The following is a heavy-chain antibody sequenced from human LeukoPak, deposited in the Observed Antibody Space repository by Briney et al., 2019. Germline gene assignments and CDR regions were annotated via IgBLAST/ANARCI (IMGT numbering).Heavy chain of an antibody. Sequence: KPSETLSLTCTVSGGSISSYYWSWIRQPAGKGLEWIGRIYTSGSTNYNPSLKSRVTMSVDTSKNQFSLKLSSVTAADTAVYYCARVGSSGYYADAFDIWGQGTMVTVSS. CDR3: ARVGSSGYYADAFDI. CDR2: IYTSGST. J-gene: IGHJ3*02. V-gene: IGHV4-4*07. CDR1: GGSISSYY. D-gene: IGHD3-22*01.